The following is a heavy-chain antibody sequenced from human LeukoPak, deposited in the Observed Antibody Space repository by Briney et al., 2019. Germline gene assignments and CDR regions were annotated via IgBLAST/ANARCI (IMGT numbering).Heavy chain of an antibody. D-gene: IGHD5-18*01. CDR1: GYTFISYG. J-gene: IGHJ5*02. V-gene: IGHV1-18*01. CDR3: ARDEQLLPRWFDR. CDR2: IGGYNGNT. Sequence: ASVKVSCKASGYTFISYGISWVRQAPGQGLEWMGWIGGYNGNTDYAQKFRGRVTMTTDTSTSTAYMELRSLRSDDTAIYYCARDEQLLPRWFDRWGQGTLSPSPQ.